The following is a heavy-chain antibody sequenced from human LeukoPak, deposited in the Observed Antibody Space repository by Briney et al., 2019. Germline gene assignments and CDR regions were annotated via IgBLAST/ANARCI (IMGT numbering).Heavy chain of an antibody. D-gene: IGHD4-23*01. V-gene: IGHV4-31*03. CDR1: GGPISSGGYY. Sequence: SQTLSLTCTVSGGPISSGGYYWSWIRQHPGKGLEWIGYIYYSGSTYYNPSLKSRVTISVDTSKNQFSLKLSSVTAADTAVYYCARVQATVEYYFDYWGQGTLVTVSS. CDR3: ARVQATVEYYFDY. CDR2: IYYSGST. J-gene: IGHJ4*02.